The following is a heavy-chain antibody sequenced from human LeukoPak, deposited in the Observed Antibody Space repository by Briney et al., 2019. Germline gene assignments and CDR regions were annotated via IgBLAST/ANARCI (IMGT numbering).Heavy chain of an antibody. Sequence: GASVTVSLKASGYTFTSYGFSWVRQAPGQGLEWMGWISAYNGNTNYAQKLQGRVTMTTDTSTSTAYMELRSLRSDDTAVYYCAGWDSSAPDAFDIWGQVTMVTVSS. D-gene: IGHD3-22*01. V-gene: IGHV1-18*01. CDR3: AGWDSSAPDAFDI. J-gene: IGHJ3*02. CDR1: GYTFTSYG. CDR2: ISAYNGNT.